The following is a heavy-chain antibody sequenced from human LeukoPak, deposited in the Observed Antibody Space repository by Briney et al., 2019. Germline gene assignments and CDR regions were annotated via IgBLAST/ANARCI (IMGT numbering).Heavy chain of an antibody. V-gene: IGHV3-66*01. CDR1: GFTVSSNY. CDR3: ARVNSKQLRSQDY. J-gene: IGHJ4*02. D-gene: IGHD5-18*01. CDR2: IYSGGST. Sequence: GGSLRLSCAASGFTVSSNYMSWVRQAPGKGLEWVSVIYSGGSTDYADSVKGRFTISRDNSKNTLYLQMNRLRAEDTAVYYCARVNSKQLRSQDYWGQGTLVTVSS.